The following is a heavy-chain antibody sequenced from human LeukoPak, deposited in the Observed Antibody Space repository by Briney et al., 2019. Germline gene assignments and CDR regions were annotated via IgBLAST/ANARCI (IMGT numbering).Heavy chain of an antibody. Sequence: GGSLRLSCAASGFTFRSYAMNWVRQAPGKGLEWVSAISGTGDSPHYADSVKGRFTISRDNSKNTLYLQMNSLRAEDTAFYYCAKHLGWFDPWGQATLVTVSS. CDR1: GFTFRSYA. CDR2: ISGTGDSP. J-gene: IGHJ5*02. V-gene: IGHV3-23*01. CDR3: AKHLGWFDP.